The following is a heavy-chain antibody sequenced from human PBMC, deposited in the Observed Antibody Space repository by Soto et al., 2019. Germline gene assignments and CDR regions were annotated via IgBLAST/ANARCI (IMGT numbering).Heavy chain of an antibody. CDR1: GVTFNSFA. J-gene: IGHJ6*04. D-gene: IGHD2-2*01. Sequence: GGSLRLSCAASGVTFNSFAMGWVRQAPGKGLEGVSSILGSGAGTNYADSVKGRFTISRDNAQNTLYLQMTSLRAEDTAVYYCAKRPFNIVVVPTVHSGYYGMDVWGKGTTGTV. V-gene: IGHV3-23*01. CDR3: AKRPFNIVVVPTVHSGYYGMDV. CDR2: ILGSGAGT.